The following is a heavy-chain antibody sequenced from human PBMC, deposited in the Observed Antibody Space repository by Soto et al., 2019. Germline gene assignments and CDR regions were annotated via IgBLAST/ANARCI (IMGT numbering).Heavy chain of an antibody. J-gene: IGHJ4*01. CDR1: GGAISSYY. Sequence: PSGTLCLTCTVSGGAISSYYWSWIGQPPGKGLGGIGYIYYRGSTNYNPSLKSRVTISVGTSKNQFSLKLGSVTAAHTAPYYCAGVGGSSTSGYLHCLDYCG. V-gene: IGHV4-59*01. CDR2: IYYRGST. D-gene: IGHD3-22*01. CDR3: AGVGGSSTSGYLHCLDY.